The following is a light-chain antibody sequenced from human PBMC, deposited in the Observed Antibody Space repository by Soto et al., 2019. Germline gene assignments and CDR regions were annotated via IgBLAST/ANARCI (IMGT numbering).Light chain of an antibody. CDR1: QGIGNN. J-gene: IGKJ1*01. CDR3: QKYDSVPWS. Sequence: DIQMTQSPSSLSASVGDRVTITCRASQGIGNNLAWYQQKPGKVPKVLIYTASTLHSGVPSRFSGSGSGTDFTLTINSLQPEDGATYFCQKYDSVPWSFGQGTRVEI. V-gene: IGKV1-27*01. CDR2: TAS.